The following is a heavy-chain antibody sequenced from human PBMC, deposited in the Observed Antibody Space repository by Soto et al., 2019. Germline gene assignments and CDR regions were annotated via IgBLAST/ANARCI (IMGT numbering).Heavy chain of an antibody. J-gene: IGHJ5*02. V-gene: IGHV4-61*08. D-gene: IGHD3-9*01. CDR1: GGSISSGDYY. CDR2: IYYRGNT. Sequence: SETLSLTCTVSGGSISSGDYYWSWIRQSPEKGLEWIGYIYYRGNTKYSPSLESRVTISLDTSKNQFSLKLSSVTAADPAVYYCARPKTYILAGFAFEIWGQGTMVTVSSGKPSLRLNSLTAADRAVYFCARGVTVFGLVSRFWFDPWGQGTVVTVSS. CDR3: ARPKTYILAGFAFEIWGQGTMVTVSSGKPSLRLNSLTAADRAVYFCARGVTVFGLVSRFWFDP.